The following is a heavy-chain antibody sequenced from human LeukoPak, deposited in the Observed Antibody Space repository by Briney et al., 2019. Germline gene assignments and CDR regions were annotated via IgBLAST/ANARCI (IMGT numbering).Heavy chain of an antibody. CDR3: AKGLAYYFDY. J-gene: IGHJ4*02. V-gene: IGHV3-30*02. Sequence: GGSLRLSCAASGFTFSSYGMHWVRQAPGKGLEWVAFIRYDGSNKNYADSVKGRFTFSRDNSKNMLYLQMNSLRAEDTAVYYCAKGLAYYFDYWGQGILVTVSS. CDR1: GFTFSSYG. CDR2: IRYDGSNK.